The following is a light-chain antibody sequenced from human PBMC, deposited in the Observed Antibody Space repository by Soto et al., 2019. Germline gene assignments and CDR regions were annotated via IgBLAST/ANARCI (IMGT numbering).Light chain of an antibody. J-gene: IGLJ2*01. CDR1: SSDVGGYNY. CDR2: EVT. Sequence: QSALTQPPSASGSLGQSVTISCTGTSSDVGGYNYVSWHQQHPGKAPKVMIYEVTKRPPGVPDRFSGSKSGNTASLTVSGRQAEDEADYYCSSFAGGGNPVLLGVGTQLTVL. V-gene: IGLV2-8*01. CDR3: SSFAGGGNPVL.